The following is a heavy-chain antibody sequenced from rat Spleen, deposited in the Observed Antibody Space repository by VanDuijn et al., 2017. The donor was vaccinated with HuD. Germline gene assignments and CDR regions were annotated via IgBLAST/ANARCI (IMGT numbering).Heavy chain of an antibody. J-gene: IGHJ2*01. Sequence: EVQLVESGGGLVQPGRSLKFSCAASGFSFGDYAMAWVRQAPKKGLEWVATIIYDGSSTYYRDSVKGRFTISRDIAKSTLYLQMDSLGSEDTATYYCARRHYGYTDYFDYWGQGVMVTVSS. D-gene: IGHD1-11*01. CDR2: IIYDGSST. V-gene: IGHV5-17*01. CDR3: ARRHYGYTDYFDY. CDR1: GFSFGDYA.